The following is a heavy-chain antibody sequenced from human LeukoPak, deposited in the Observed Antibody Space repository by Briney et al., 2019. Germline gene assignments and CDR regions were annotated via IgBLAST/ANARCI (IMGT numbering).Heavy chain of an antibody. Sequence: ASVKVSCKASGYTFTSYGISWVRQAPGQGLEWMGWISAYNGNTNYAQKLQGRVTITADTSTNTAYMELSSLRSQDTAVYFCAGIPVFGVVLHQEPVWGKGTTVTVSS. D-gene: IGHD3-3*01. J-gene: IGHJ6*04. V-gene: IGHV1-18*01. CDR2: ISAYNGNT. CDR3: AGIPVFGVVLHQEPV. CDR1: GYTFTSYG.